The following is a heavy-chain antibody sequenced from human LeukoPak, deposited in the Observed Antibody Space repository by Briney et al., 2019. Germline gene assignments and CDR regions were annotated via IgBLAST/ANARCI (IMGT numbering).Heavy chain of an antibody. D-gene: IGHD1-26*01. J-gene: IGHJ4*02. CDR1: GFTFSRYA. Sequence: GGSLRLSCAASGFTFSRYAMSWVRQAPGKGLEWVSIISNSGTNTEYADSVKGRFTISRDNSKNTVYLQMNSLRAEDTAVYYYAKKIPNHIGSQGFDYWGQGTLVTVSS. CDR3: AKKIPNHIGSQGFDY. V-gene: IGHV3-23*01. CDR2: ISNSGTNT.